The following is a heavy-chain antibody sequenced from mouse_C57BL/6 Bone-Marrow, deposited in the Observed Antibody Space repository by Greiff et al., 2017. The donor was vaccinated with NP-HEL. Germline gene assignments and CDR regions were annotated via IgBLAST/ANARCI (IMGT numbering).Heavy chain of an antibody. J-gene: IGHJ1*03. CDR2: ISSGSSTI. CDR1: GFTFSDYG. CDR3: ASSDYYGSSAWYFDV. V-gene: IGHV5-17*01. D-gene: IGHD1-1*01. Sequence: EVMLVEPGGGLVKPGGSLKLSCAASGFTFSDYGMHWVRQAPEKGLEWVAYISSGSSTIYYADRVKGRFTISRDNAKNTLFLQMTSLRSEDTAMYYCASSDYYGSSAWYFDVWGTGTTVTVSS.